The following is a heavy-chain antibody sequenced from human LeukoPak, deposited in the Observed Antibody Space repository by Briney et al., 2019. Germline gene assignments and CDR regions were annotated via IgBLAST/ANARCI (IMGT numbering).Heavy chain of an antibody. CDR3: AKATNYATSPFDY. V-gene: IGHV3-23*01. Sequence: GGSLRLSCAASGFTFSSYAMSWVRQAPGKGLEWVSAISGSGGSTYYADSVKGRFTISRDNSKNTLYLQMNSLRAKDMAVYYCAKATNYATSPFDYWGQGTLVTVSS. CDR2: ISGSGGST. D-gene: IGHD1-26*01. J-gene: IGHJ4*02. CDR1: GFTFSSYA.